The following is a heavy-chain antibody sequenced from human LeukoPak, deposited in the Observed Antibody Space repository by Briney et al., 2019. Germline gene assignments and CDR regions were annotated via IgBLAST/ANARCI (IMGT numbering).Heavy chain of an antibody. CDR3: ARGNGLENWFDP. CDR1: GYSFTDYA. V-gene: IGHV1-18*01. J-gene: IGHJ5*02. Sequence: ASVKVSCTASGYSFTDYAITWVRQAPGQGLEWMGWLSTYNGDTHHAHKVQGRVTMTRDTSTSTAYMELGTLRSEDTAVYYCARGNGLENWFDPWGQGTLVTVSS. CDR2: LSTYNGDT. D-gene: IGHD1-1*01.